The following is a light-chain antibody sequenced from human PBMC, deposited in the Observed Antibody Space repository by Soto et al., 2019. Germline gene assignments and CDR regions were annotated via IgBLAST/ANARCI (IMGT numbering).Light chain of an antibody. CDR3: QEYDDSTPIT. CDR1: QSVRSGR. J-gene: IGKJ5*01. Sequence: EIVLTRSPDTLSLSPGERATLSCRASQSVRSGRLAWYQQKPGQAPTLVIFDASNRASGVPVRFSGSGSGTDFTLTITRLEPEDFAVYYRQEYDDSTPITFGRGTRREIK. CDR2: DAS. V-gene: IGKV3-20*01.